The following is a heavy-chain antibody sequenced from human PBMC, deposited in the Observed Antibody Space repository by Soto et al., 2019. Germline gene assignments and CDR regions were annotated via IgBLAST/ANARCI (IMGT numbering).Heavy chain of an antibody. CDR1: GFTFSTYV. V-gene: IGHV3-23*01. CDR3: AKSAFHGTAMVFDY. Sequence: EVQLLESGGGLVQPGGSLRLSCAASGFTFSTYVLSWVRQAPGKGLDWVSAVTGAGDNTYYADSVQGRFTISRDNSKNTVYLQLNSLRDEDTAVYYCAKSAFHGTAMVFDYWGQGTLVTVSS. CDR2: VTGAGDNT. J-gene: IGHJ4*02. D-gene: IGHD5-18*01.